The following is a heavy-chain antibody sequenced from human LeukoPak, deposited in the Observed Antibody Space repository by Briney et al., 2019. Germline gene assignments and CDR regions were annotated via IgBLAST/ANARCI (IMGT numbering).Heavy chain of an antibody. CDR2: ISYDGSNK. CDR3: AKDGGGNHYYDSSGYHPAYFDY. J-gene: IGHJ4*02. V-gene: IGHV3-30*18. D-gene: IGHD3-22*01. CDR1: GFTFSSYG. Sequence: PGGSLRLSCAASGFTFSSYGMHWVRQAPGKGLEWVAVISYDGSNKYYADSVKGRFTISRDNAKNSLYLQMNSLRAEDTALYYCAKDGGGNHYYDSSGYHPAYFDYWGQGTLVTVSS.